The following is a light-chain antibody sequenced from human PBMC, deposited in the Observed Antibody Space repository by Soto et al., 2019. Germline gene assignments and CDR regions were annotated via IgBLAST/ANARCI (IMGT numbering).Light chain of an antibody. J-gene: IGKJ1*01. CDR3: QQYDSSPRT. CDR2: RTS. Sequence: EIVLTQSPGTLSLSPGERATLSCRASQSVSSSYLAWYQQKPGQAPRLLIYRTSNRATGIPDRFSGSGSGTDFPLTISRLEPEDFAVYWCQQYDSSPRTFGQGTKVEIK. CDR1: QSVSSSY. V-gene: IGKV3-20*01.